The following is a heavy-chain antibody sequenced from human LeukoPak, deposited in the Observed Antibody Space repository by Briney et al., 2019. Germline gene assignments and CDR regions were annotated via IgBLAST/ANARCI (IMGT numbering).Heavy chain of an antibody. V-gene: IGHV4-59*01. CDR3: ARGMTYCSSTSCYLTPYYYYYMDV. D-gene: IGHD2-2*01. J-gene: IGHJ6*03. CDR1: GGSISDYS. Sequence: SETLSLTCTVSGGSISDYSWSWIRQPPGKGLEWLGNIYYSGSANHNPSLKSRVTISVDTSKNQFSLKLSSVTAADTAVYYCARGMTYCSSTSCYLTPYYYYYMDVWGKGTTVTVSS. CDR2: IYYSGSA.